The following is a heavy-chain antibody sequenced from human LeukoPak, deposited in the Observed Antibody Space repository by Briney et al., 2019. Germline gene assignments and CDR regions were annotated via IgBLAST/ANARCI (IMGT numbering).Heavy chain of an antibody. CDR3: ARMRLSSYWYFDL. CDR1: GGSISSYY. J-gene: IGHJ2*01. CDR2: IYTSGST. V-gene: IGHV4-4*07. D-gene: IGHD6-25*01. Sequence: SETLSLTCTVSGGSISSYYWSWTRQPAGKGLEWIGRIYTSGSTNYNPSLKSRVTMSVDTSKNQFSLWLSSVTAADTAVYYCARMRLSSYWYFDLWGRGTLVTVSS.